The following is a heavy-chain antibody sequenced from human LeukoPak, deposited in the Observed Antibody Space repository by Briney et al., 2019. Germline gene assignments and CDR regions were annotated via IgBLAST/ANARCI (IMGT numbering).Heavy chain of an antibody. Sequence: SETLSLTCAVSGFSISSGYYWGWIRQPPGKGLEWIGSIYHSGSTYYNPSLKSRVTVSVDMSKNQLSLKLSSVTAADTAVFYCASGAGDTGPFDHWGQGTLVTVSS. V-gene: IGHV4-38-2*01. CDR2: IYHSGST. CDR3: ASGAGDTGPFDH. CDR1: GFSISSGYY. J-gene: IGHJ4*02. D-gene: IGHD7-27*01.